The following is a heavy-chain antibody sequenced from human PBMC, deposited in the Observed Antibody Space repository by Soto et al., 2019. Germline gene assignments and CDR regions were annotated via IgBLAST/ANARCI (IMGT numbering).Heavy chain of an antibody. D-gene: IGHD1-7*01. V-gene: IGHV1-3*05. CDR2: INAGKGDT. CDR3: ARNILGGTTDY. CDR1: GYTFTNHA. Sequence: QVQLVQSGAEEKKPGASVKVSCKASGYTFTNHAIHWVRQAPGQGLEWMGWINAGKGDTKYPQMFQGRVTITRDTSASKAYMELSSLRSEDTAVYYCARNILGGTTDYWGPGTLVTVSS. J-gene: IGHJ4*02.